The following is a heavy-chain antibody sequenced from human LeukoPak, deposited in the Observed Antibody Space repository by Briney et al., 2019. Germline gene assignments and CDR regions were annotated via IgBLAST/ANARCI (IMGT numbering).Heavy chain of an antibody. Sequence: GGSLRLSCAGSGFTFSSHWIGWVRQAPGKGLEWVAHINQDGSQKYYVDSVEGRFAISRDNAKNSLYLQMNSLRAEDTAIYYCAKTLPYCGGDCYGDYFDYWGQGTLVTVSS. CDR3: AKTLPYCGGDCYGDYFDY. CDR2: INQDGSQK. CDR1: GFTFSSHW. V-gene: IGHV3-7*01. D-gene: IGHD2-21*02. J-gene: IGHJ4*02.